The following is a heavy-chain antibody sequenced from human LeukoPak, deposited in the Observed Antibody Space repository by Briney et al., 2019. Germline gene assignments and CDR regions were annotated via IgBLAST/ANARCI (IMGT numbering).Heavy chain of an antibody. CDR3: ARSVVVVAATPWFDP. CDR1: GFSLSTSGVG. J-gene: IGHJ5*02. CDR2: IYWDDDK. V-gene: IGHV2-5*02. Sequence: SGPTLVKPTQTLTLTCTFSGFSLSTSGVGVGWIRQPPGKALEWLALIYWDDDKRYSPSLKSRLTITKDTSKNQVVLTMTNMDPVDTATYYCARSVVVVAATPWFDPWGQGTLVTVSS. D-gene: IGHD2-15*01.